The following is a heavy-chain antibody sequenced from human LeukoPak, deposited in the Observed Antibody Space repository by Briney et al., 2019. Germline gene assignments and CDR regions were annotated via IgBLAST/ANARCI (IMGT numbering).Heavy chain of an antibody. J-gene: IGHJ4*02. Sequence: GGSLRLSCAASGFTFSSYAMSWVRQAPGKGLEWVSAISGSGGSTYYADSVKGRFTISRDNSKNTLYLQMNSLRAEDTAVYYCAKAPPYGSVMSGVLSCDYWGQGTLVTVSS. CDR2: ISGSGGST. CDR1: GFTFSSYA. D-gene: IGHD3-10*01. V-gene: IGHV3-23*01. CDR3: AKAPPYGSVMSGVLSCDY.